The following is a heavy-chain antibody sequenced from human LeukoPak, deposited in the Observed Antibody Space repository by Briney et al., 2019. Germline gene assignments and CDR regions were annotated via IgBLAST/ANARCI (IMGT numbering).Heavy chain of an antibody. CDR2: ISAYNGNT. CDR1: GYTFTSYG. J-gene: IGHJ6*02. CDR3: ARVGYCSGGSCYYYGMDV. D-gene: IGHD2-15*01. Sequence: ASVKVSCKASGYTFTSYGISWVRQAPGQGLEGMGWISAYNGNTNYAQKLQGRVTMTTDTSTSTAYMELRSLRSDDTAVYYCARVGYCSGGSCYYYGMDVWGQGTTVTVSS. V-gene: IGHV1-18*01.